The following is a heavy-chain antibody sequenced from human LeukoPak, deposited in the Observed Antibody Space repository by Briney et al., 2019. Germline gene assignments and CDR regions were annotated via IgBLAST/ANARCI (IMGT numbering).Heavy chain of an antibody. CDR3: ARVPPTAPSYYGMDV. Sequence: SETLSLTCIVSGDSISSYYWTWIRQLPGNLLEWIGYVYSTGSTNYNPSLKSRVTISVDTSRNQFSLNLNSVTAADTAVYYCARVPPTAPSYYGMDVWGHGTTVTVSS. CDR2: VYSTGST. V-gene: IGHV4-59*01. J-gene: IGHJ6*02. CDR1: GDSISSYY. D-gene: IGHD3-10*01.